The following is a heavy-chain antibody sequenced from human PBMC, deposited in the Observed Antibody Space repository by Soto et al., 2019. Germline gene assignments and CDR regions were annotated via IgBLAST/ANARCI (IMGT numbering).Heavy chain of an antibody. J-gene: IGHJ3*02. CDR1: GGSVNSGIYY. CDR3: ARVERGTATTVVDAFDI. CDR2: MSHSGGT. Sequence: QVQLQQWGAGLLKPSETLSLTCAVFGGSVNSGIYYWGWIRQPPGKGLEWIGEMSHSGGTHFNPSLKSRVTISVDTSKNEFSLKMSSVTAADAALYYCARVERGTATTVVDAFDIWGPGTMVTVSS. D-gene: IGHD1-1*01. V-gene: IGHV4-34*01.